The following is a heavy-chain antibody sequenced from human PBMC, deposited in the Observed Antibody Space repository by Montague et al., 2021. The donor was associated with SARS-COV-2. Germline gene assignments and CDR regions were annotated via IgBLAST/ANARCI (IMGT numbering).Heavy chain of an antibody. Sequence: SLRLSCAASGFTFSSYTLNWVRQAPGKGLEWVSSISRGSSYIHYADSVKGRLTISRDNAKNSLYLQMNSLRAEDTAVYYCASSIPGAGVGDAFDVWGQGTTVTVSS. D-gene: IGHD6-13*01. CDR3: ASSIPGAGVGDAFDV. V-gene: IGHV3-21*01. CDR2: ISRGSSYI. J-gene: IGHJ3*01. CDR1: GFTFSSYT.